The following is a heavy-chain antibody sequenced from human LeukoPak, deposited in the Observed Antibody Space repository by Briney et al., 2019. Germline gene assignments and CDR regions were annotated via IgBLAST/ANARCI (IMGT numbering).Heavy chain of an antibody. CDR2: IYWNGGST. Sequence: GGSLRLSCAASGFTFDDYGMSWVRQAPGKGLEWVSGIYWNGGSTGYADSVKGRFTISRDNAKNSLYLQMNSLRAEDTALYYCARGGFRGRGYYFDYWGQGTLVTVSS. CDR1: GFTFDDYG. D-gene: IGHD3-10*01. J-gene: IGHJ4*02. V-gene: IGHV3-20*04. CDR3: ARGGFRGRGYYFDY.